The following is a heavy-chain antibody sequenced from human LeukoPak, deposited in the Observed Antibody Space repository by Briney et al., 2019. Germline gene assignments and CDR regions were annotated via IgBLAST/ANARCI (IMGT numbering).Heavy chain of an antibody. CDR2: IIPIFGTA. V-gene: IGHV1-69*13. Sequence: ASVKVSCKASGGTFSSYAISWVRQAPGQGLEWMGGIIPIFGTANYAQKFQGGVAITADESTSTAYMELSSLRSEDTAVYYCARGTLTVVTPYYYYGMDVWGQGTTVTVSS. J-gene: IGHJ6*02. CDR1: GGTFSSYA. D-gene: IGHD4-23*01. CDR3: ARGTLTVVTPYYYYGMDV.